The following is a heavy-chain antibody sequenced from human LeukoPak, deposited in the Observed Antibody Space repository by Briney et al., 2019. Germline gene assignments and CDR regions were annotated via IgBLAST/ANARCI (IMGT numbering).Heavy chain of an antibody. CDR2: IKQDGSEK. CDR3: ARSYYDILTGYYPLDY. V-gene: IGHV3-7*01. D-gene: IGHD3-9*01. Sequence: GGSLRLSCAASGFTFSSYWMSWVRQAPGKGLEWVANIKQDGSEKYYVDSVKGRFTISRDNSKNTLYLQMNSLRAEDTAVYYCARSYYDILTGYYPLDYWGQGTLVTVSS. J-gene: IGHJ4*02. CDR1: GFTFSSYW.